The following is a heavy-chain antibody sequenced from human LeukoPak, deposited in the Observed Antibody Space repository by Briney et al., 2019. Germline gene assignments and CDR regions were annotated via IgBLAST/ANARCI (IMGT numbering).Heavy chain of an antibody. V-gene: IGHV4-34*01. CDR3: ARGQDVKYSSSRADY. CDR2: INHSGST. Sequence: SETLSLTCAVYGGSFSGYYWSWIRQPPGKGLEWIGEINHSGSTNCNPSLKSRVTISVDTSKNQFSLKLSSVTAADTAVYYCARGQDVKYSSSRADYWGQGTLVTVSS. CDR1: GGSFSGYY. J-gene: IGHJ4*02. D-gene: IGHD6-6*01.